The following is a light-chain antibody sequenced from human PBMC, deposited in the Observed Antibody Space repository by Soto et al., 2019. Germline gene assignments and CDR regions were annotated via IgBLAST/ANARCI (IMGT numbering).Light chain of an antibody. CDR1: SSDVGSYNY. J-gene: IGLJ1*01. Sequence: QSALTYPASVSRSPGQSLTISCTGTSSDVGSYNYVCWYQHRPGKAPRRMIYVSSNWPSGGSHRFSGSRSGNTASPTFLELQAEYEADYSCRSYTSRSTLYVCGTGTKVTGL. V-gene: IGLV2-14*01. CDR3: RSYTSRSTLYV. CDR2: VSS.